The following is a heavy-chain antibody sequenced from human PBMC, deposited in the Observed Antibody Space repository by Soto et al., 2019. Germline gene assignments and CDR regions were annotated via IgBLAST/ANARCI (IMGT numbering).Heavy chain of an antibody. D-gene: IGHD4-4*01. J-gene: IGHJ6*03. V-gene: IGHV3-11*01. CDR1: GFTFSDYY. CDR3: ARAFFATVQRYYYMDV. CDR2: ISSSGSTI. Sequence: GGSLRLSCAASGFTFSDYYMSWIRQAPGKGLEWVSHISSSGSTIYYADSVKGRFTISRDNAKNSLYLQMNSLRAEDTAVYYCARAFFATVQRYYYMDVWGKGTTVTVSS.